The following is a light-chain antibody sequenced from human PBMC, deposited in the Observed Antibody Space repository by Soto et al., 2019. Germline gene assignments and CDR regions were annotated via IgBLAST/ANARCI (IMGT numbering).Light chain of an antibody. CDR3: QQYNYKPGT. CDR2: DAS. V-gene: IGKV1-5*01. J-gene: IGKJ1*01. CDR1: QRMNSK. Sequence: EIQMTQSPCTLSASAGDRATITCRASQRMNSKFAWYQHKPGKAPKVLIYDASSLDSGIPGRFSGSESGTEFTLTISSLQPDDIATYYCQQYNYKPGTFGQGTKVDIK.